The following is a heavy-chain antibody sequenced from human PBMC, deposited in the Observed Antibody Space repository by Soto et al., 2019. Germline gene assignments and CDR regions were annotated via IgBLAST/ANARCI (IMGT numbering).Heavy chain of an antibody. V-gene: IGHV1-69*08. CDR1: GGTFSSYT. J-gene: IGHJ4*02. Sequence: QVQMVQSGAEVKKPGSSVKVSCKASGGTFSSYTISWVRQAPGQGLEWMGRIIPILGIANYAQKFHGRVTNTPDKSTSTAYMELRSLRSEDTAVYYCARDSSRNDYLGQGTLVTVSS. CDR2: IIPILGIA. CDR3: ARDSSRNDY.